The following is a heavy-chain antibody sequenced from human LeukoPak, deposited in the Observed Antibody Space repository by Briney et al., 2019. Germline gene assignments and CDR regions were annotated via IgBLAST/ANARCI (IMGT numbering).Heavy chain of an antibody. D-gene: IGHD3-10*01. Sequence: GGSLRLSCAASGFIFSNYYMSWVRQAPGKGLGWVAHIKQDGSKKYYVDSVKGRFTISRDNAKNSLYLQMNSLRAEDTAVYYCARELPTGTGYFDYWGQGTLVTVSS. CDR3: ARELPTGTGYFDY. CDR2: IKQDGSKK. V-gene: IGHV3-7*01. CDR1: GFIFSNYY. J-gene: IGHJ4*02.